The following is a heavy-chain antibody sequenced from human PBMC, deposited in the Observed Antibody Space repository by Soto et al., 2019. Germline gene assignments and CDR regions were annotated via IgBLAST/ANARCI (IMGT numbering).Heavy chain of an antibody. Sequence: QITLKESGPTLVKPTQTLTLTCTFSGFSLSTSGVGVGWIRQPPGKALEWLALIYWDDDKRYSLSLRSRLTITKDTSKNHVVLTMTNMDPVDTATYYCAHRTIQVYVMDVWGQGTTVTVSS. V-gene: IGHV2-5*02. CDR3: AHRTIQVYVMDV. CDR2: IYWDDDK. J-gene: IGHJ6*02. D-gene: IGHD5-18*01. CDR1: GFSLSTSGVG.